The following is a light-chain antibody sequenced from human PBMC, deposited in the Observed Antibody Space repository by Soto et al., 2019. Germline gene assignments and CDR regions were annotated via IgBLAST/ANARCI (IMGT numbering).Light chain of an antibody. CDR1: QSISSW. Sequence: DIQMTQSPSTLSAAVGDRVTITCRASQSISSWLAWYQQKPGKAPKLLIYKASSLESGVPSRFSGRGSGTRFTLTISSLQPDDFATYYCQQYSDSPWTFGQGTKVDIK. CDR2: KAS. CDR3: QQYSDSPWT. J-gene: IGKJ1*01. V-gene: IGKV1-5*03.